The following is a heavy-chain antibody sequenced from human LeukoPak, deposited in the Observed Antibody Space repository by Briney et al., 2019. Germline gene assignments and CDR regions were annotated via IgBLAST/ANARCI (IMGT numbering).Heavy chain of an antibody. J-gene: IGHJ4*02. V-gene: IGHV3-23*01. Sequence: GGSLGLSCAVSGLTFSDYSMAWVRQAPGKGLFWVSGISAGGGSTYYADSVKGRFTISRDNSRNTLYLQMNSLSAEDTAVYYCAKDAAGPEYWGQGTLVTVSS. CDR2: ISAGGGST. D-gene: IGHD6-13*01. CDR1: GLTFSDYS. CDR3: AKDAAGPEY.